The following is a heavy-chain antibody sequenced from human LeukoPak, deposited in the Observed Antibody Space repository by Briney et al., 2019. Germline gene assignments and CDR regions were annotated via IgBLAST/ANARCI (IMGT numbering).Heavy chain of an antibody. CDR3: AKDARRSSGWYFFYH. CDR1: GFFLSSQE. D-gene: IGHD6-19*01. Sequence: GGSLRLSCAASGFFLSSQEMGWVRQAPGKGLEWVSAISDGGSRTYYADSVKGRFTISRDNSKNTLHLQMNGLRAEDTAVYYCAKDARRSSGWYFFYHWGQGTLVTVSS. J-gene: IGHJ4*02. CDR2: ISDGGSRT. V-gene: IGHV3-23*01.